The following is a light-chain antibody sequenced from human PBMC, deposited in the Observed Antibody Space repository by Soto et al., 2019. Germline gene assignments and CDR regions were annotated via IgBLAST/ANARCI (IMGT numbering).Light chain of an antibody. J-gene: IGLJ3*02. V-gene: IGLV2-14*01. Sequence: QSALTQPASVSGSPGQSITISCTGTSSDVGGYNYVSWYQQHPGKAPKLMIYDVTNRPPGVSNRFSGSKSGNTASLTISGLQAEDEADYYCSSYTSSSTPLVFGGGTKLTVL. CDR1: SSDVGGYNY. CDR2: DVT. CDR3: SSYTSSSTPLV.